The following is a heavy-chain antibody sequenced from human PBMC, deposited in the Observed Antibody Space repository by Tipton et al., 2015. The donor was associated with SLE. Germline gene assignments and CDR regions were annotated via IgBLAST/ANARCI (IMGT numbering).Heavy chain of an antibody. Sequence: SLRLSCAVSGFSVSSNFMSWVRQAPGKGLEWVSIIYRGGTTYYADSVKGRFTISRDHSKNTLYLQINSLRAEDTAVYYCARERPDYGAGLSYYGMDVWGQGPSVTVSS. CDR2: IYRGGTT. CDR3: ARERPDYGAGLSYYGMDV. V-gene: IGHV3-66*01. J-gene: IGHJ6*02. CDR1: GFSVSSNF. D-gene: IGHD4-17*01.